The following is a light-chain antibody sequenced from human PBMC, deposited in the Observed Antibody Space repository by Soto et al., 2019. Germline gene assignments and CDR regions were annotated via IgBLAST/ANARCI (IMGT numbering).Light chain of an antibody. CDR3: QQYNNWPGGT. Sequence: EIVMTQSPATLSVSPGERATLSCRASQSVSSNLAWYQQKPGQAPRLLIYGASTRATGIPARFSGSGCGTEFTLTISCLQSEDFAGYYCQQYNNWPGGTFGQGTKVEIK. CDR1: QSVSSN. V-gene: IGKV3-15*01. J-gene: IGKJ1*01. CDR2: GAS.